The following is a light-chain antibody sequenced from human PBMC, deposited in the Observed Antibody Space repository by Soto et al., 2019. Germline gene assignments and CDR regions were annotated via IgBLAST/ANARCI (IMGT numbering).Light chain of an antibody. CDR3: QQYASSPRT. V-gene: IGKV3-20*01. CDR2: GAS. Sequence: EIVLTQSPGTLSLSPGERATLSCMASQSVAKNYLAWYQQRPGQAPRFLIYGASNRATGIPDRFSGSGSGTDFTLTISRLEPEDFAVYYWQQYASSPRTFGQGTKVEIK. J-gene: IGKJ1*01. CDR1: QSVAKNY.